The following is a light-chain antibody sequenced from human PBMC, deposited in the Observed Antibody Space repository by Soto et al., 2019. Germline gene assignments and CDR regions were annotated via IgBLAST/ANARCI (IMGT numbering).Light chain of an antibody. CDR3: QQYNGSPPWT. CDR2: GAS. Sequence: EVVMTQSPATLSVSPGERVTLSCTASQSVSGNLAWYQQKPGQAPRLLIHGASTRATDIPARFSGSGSGTEFTLTITSLQSEDFALYYCQQYNGSPPWTFGQGTRVEIK. CDR1: QSVSGN. J-gene: IGKJ1*01. V-gene: IGKV3-15*01.